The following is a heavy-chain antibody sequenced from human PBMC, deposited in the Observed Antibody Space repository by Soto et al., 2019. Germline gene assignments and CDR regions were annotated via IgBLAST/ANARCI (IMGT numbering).Heavy chain of an antibody. D-gene: IGHD3-22*01. CDR3: ARTGHSGSYDY. J-gene: IGHJ4*02. V-gene: IGHV1-3*01. Sequence: VKVSCKASGYTFTNYGIHWVRQAPGQRLEWMGWINAGNGDTKYSENFQGRVTITRDTSASTVYLDLSSLSSEDTAFYYCARTGHSGSYDYWGQGTLVTSPQ. CDR1: GYTFTNYG. CDR2: INAGNGDT.